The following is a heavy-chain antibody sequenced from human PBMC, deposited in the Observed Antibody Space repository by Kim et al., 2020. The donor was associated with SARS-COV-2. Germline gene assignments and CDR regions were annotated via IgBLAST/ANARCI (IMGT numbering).Heavy chain of an antibody. CDR1: GYTFTSYY. J-gene: IGHJ4*02. V-gene: IGHV1-46*01. CDR3: ARELSGGDYYVSGSYFY. CDR2: INPSGGST. Sequence: ASVKVSCKASGYTFTSYYMHWVRQAPGQGLEWMGIINPSGGSTSYAQKFQGRVTMTRDTSTSTVYMELSSLRSEDTAVYYCARELSGGDYYVSGSYFYWGQRTLGTVSS. D-gene: IGHD3-10*01.